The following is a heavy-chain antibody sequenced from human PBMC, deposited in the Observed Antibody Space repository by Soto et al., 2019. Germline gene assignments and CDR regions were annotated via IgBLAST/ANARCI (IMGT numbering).Heavy chain of an antibody. D-gene: IGHD3-3*01. Sequence: GGSLRLSCAASGFTFSSYEMNWVRQAPGKGLEWVSYISSSGSTIYYADSVKGRFTISRDNAKNSLYLQMNSLRAEDTAVYYCARYAQYDVWSGYPRGGMDVWGQGTTVTVSS. CDR2: ISSSGSTI. V-gene: IGHV3-48*03. CDR3: ARYAQYDVWSGYPRGGMDV. CDR1: GFTFSSYE. J-gene: IGHJ6*02.